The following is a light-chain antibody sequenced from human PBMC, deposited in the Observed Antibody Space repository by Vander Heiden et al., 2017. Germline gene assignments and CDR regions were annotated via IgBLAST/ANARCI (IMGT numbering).Light chain of an antibody. CDR2: GAA. CDR1: QSGSSSY. CDR3: QKYGSAPRT. Sequence: EIVLTQSPGTLPVSPGERATLSCRASQSGSSSYLAGYQQKPGQAPRHLIDGAASRATGIPDRSSGSGSGTDVTITISRLEPEEVAVYYCQKYGSAPRTFGQGTKLEIK. J-gene: IGKJ2*01. V-gene: IGKV3-20*01.